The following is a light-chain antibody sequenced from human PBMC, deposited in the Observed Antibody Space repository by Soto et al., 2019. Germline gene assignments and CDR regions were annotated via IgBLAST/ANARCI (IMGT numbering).Light chain of an antibody. CDR2: KAS. CDR3: QQYNSWWT. V-gene: IGKV1-5*03. J-gene: IGKJ2*02. CDR1: QSISSW. Sequence: DIQMTQSPSTLSASVGDRVTITCRASQSISSWLAWYQQKPGKAPKLLIYKASSLESGVPSRFSGSGSGKEFTLTISSLQPDYFATYYCQQYNSWWTFGQGTKLEIK.